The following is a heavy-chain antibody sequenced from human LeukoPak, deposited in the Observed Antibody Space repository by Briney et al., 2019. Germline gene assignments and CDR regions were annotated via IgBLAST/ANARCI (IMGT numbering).Heavy chain of an antibody. CDR2: INPSGGIT. D-gene: IGHD6-6*01. J-gene: IGHJ5*02. CDR3: ARDLDEYSSSWVIRDRRKYNCFDP. V-gene: IGHV1-46*01. CDR1: GYTFTSYY. Sequence: ASVKVSCKASGYTFTSYYMHWVRQAPGQGLEWMGIINPSGGITSYAQKFQGRITMTRDMSTTTVYMELSNLRSEDTAVYYCARDLDEYSSSWVIRDRRKYNCFDPWGQGTLVTVSS.